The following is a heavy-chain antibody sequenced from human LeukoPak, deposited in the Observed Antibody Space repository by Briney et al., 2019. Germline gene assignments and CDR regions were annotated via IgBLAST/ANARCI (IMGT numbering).Heavy chain of an antibody. D-gene: IGHD3-22*01. CDR1: GFTFDDYA. V-gene: IGHV3-43D*03. Sequence: PGGSLRLSCAASGFTFDDYAMHWVRQAPGKGLEWVSLISWDGGSTYYADSVKGRFTISRDNSKNSLYLQMNSLRAEDTALYYCAKPTPLGYYDSSGYNEALGYWGQGTLVTVSS. CDR2: ISWDGGST. CDR3: AKPTPLGYYDSSGYNEALGY. J-gene: IGHJ4*02.